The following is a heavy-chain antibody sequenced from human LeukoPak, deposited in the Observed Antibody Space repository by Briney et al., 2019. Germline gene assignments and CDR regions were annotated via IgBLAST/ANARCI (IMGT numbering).Heavy chain of an antibody. CDR2: IDWDDEE. Sequence: SGPALVTPXQTLTLTCTFSGFSLSTSGLCVSWIRQPPGKALEWLARIDWDDEELYSTSLKTRLSISKDTSKNQVVLTMTNMDPVDTATYFCARANRKIVSGSGRNYYYMDVWGKGTTVTVSS. V-gene: IGHV2-70*17. CDR3: ARANRKIVSGSGRNYYYMDV. CDR1: GFSLSTSGLC. D-gene: IGHD3-10*01. J-gene: IGHJ6*03.